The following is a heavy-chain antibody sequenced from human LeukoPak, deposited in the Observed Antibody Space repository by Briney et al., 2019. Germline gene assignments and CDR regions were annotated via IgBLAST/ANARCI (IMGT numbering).Heavy chain of an antibody. Sequence: GGSLRLSCAGSGFTFNTCAMNWVRQAPGKGLEWVSATSGAGISTYYADSVKGRFTISRDNSKNTLFLQMNSLRAEDTAVYYCAKDVRGYSSSTSCPNDSWGQGALVTVSP. CDR3: AKDVRGYSSSTSCPNDS. D-gene: IGHD2-2*01. CDR2: TSGAGIST. CDR1: GFTFNTCA. V-gene: IGHV3-23*01. J-gene: IGHJ4*02.